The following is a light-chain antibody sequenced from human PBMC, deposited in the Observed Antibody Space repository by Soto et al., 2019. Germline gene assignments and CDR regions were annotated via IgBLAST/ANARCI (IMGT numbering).Light chain of an antibody. J-gene: IGLJ2*01. Sequence: QPVLPQSPSASASLGASVKLTCTLSSGHSNYALAWHQQQSEKGPRYLMKLNSDGSHSKGDGIPDRFSGSRSGAERYLTISSLQSEDEADYYCQTWGSAIVVFGGGTKLTVL. CDR1: SGHSNYA. CDR3: QTWGSAIVV. V-gene: IGLV4-69*01. CDR2: LNSDGSH.